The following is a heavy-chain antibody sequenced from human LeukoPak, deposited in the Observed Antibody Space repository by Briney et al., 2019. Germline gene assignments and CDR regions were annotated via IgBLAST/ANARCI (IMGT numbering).Heavy chain of an antibody. CDR3: ARGGYYDFWSGFRGFDY. D-gene: IGHD3-3*01. J-gene: IGHJ4*02. CDR2: IYTSGST. Sequence: SETLSLTCTVSGGSLRSYYWSWIRQPAGKGLEWIGRIYTSGSTNYNPSLKSRVTISVDTSKNQFSLKLSSVTAADTAVYYCARGGYYDFWSGFRGFDYWGQGTLVTVSS. CDR1: GGSLRSYY. V-gene: IGHV4-4*07.